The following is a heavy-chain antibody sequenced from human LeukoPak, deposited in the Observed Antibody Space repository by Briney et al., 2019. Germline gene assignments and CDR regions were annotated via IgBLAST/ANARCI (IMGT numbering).Heavy chain of an antibody. V-gene: IGHV3-NL1*01. CDR2: IYSGGST. CDR1: AFTFSSYG. CDR3: AKEVIDILTGYRYFDY. J-gene: IGHJ4*02. D-gene: IGHD3-9*01. Sequence: GGSLRLSCAASAFTFSSYGMHWVRQAPGKGLEWVSVIYSGGSTYYADSVKGRFTISRDNSKNTLYLQMNSLRAEDTAVYYCAKEVIDILTGYRYFDYWGQGTLVTVSS.